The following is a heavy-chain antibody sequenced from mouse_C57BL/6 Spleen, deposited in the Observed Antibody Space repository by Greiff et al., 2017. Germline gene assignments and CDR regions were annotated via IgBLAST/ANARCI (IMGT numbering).Heavy chain of an antibody. CDR1: GFSLTSYG. J-gene: IGHJ2*01. Sequence: QVQLKESGPGLVQPSQSLSITCTVSGFSLTSYGVHWVRPSPGKGLEWLGVIWSGGSTDYNAAFISRLSISKDNSKSQVFFKMNSLQADDTAIYYCARNFFGQYYFDYWGQGTTLTVSS. CDR3: ARNFFGQYYFDY. V-gene: IGHV2-2*01. CDR2: IWSGGST.